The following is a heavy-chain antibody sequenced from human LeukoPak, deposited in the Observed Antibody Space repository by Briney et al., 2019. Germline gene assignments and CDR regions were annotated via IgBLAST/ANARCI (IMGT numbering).Heavy chain of an antibody. CDR1: GGTFISYA. V-gene: IGHV1-69*13. J-gene: IGHJ5*02. CDR3: ARDRGQPRYCSSTSCYNPQWFDP. D-gene: IGHD2-2*02. Sequence: SVTVSFKSSGGTFISYAISWVRQAPGQGLEWMGGIIPIFGTANYAQKFQGRVTITADESTSTAYMELSSLRSEDTAVYYCARDRGQPRYCSSTSCYNPQWFDPWGQGTLVTVSS. CDR2: IIPIFGTA.